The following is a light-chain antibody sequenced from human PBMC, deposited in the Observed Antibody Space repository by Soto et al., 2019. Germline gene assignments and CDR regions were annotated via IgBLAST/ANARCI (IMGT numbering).Light chain of an antibody. CDR1: QTISSW. Sequence: DTQMTQSPSTGSGTVEDRGRASCLASQTISSWLAWYQQKPGKAPKLLIYKASTLKSGVPSRFSGSGSGTEFTLTISSLQPHDFATYYCQHYNSYSEAFGQGTKVDI. V-gene: IGKV1-5*03. CDR3: QHYNSYSEA. CDR2: KAS. J-gene: IGKJ1*01.